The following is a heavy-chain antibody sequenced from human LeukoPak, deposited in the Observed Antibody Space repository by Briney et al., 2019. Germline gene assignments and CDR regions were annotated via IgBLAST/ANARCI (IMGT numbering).Heavy chain of an antibody. CDR3: AREVGSSWSFDAFDI. CDR2: ISSNGGST. J-gene: IGHJ3*02. Sequence: PGGSLRLSCAASGFTFSSYAMHWVRQAPGKGLEYVSAISSNGGSTYYANSVKGRFTISRDNSKNTLYLQMGSLRAEDMAVYYCAREVGSSWSFDAFDIWGQGTMVTVSS. CDR1: GFTFSSYA. D-gene: IGHD6-13*01. V-gene: IGHV3-64*01.